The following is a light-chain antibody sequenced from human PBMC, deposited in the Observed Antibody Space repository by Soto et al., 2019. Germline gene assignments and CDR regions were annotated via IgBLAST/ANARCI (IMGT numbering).Light chain of an antibody. Sequence: EIVLTQSPGTLSLSPGERATLSCRASQSVSSSYLAWYQQKPGQAPRLLIYGASSRATGITDRFSGSGSGTDFTLTISRLEPEDVAVYYCQQYGSSPGTFGQGTKLEIK. V-gene: IGKV3-20*01. CDR3: QQYGSSPGT. CDR2: GAS. CDR1: QSVSSSY. J-gene: IGKJ2*02.